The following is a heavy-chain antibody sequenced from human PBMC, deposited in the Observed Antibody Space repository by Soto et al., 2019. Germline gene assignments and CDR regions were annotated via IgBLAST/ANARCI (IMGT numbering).Heavy chain of an antibody. J-gene: IGHJ5*02. D-gene: IGHD3-16*01. CDR1: GFTFSNYW. V-gene: IGHV3-74*01. CDR3: VTSGGFDH. CDR2: INSDGSTR. Sequence: EVQLMESGGGLVQPGGSLRLSCVDSGFTFSNYWMHWVRQAPRKGLVWVSRINSDGSTRSYAESVKGRFTISRDNVKNTLHLQMDSLRAEDTAVYYCVTSGGFDHWGQGTLVTVSS.